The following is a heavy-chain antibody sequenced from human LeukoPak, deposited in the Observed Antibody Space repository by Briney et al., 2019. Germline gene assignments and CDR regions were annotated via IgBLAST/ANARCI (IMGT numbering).Heavy chain of an antibody. CDR3: ARDRYYDSSGYRAFDI. V-gene: IGHV4-59*01. CDR1: GGSISSYY. D-gene: IGHD3-22*01. J-gene: IGHJ3*02. Sequence: SETLSLTCTVSGGSISSYYWSWIRQPPGKGLEWIGYIYYSGSTNYNPSLKSRVTISVDPSKNQFSLKLSSVTAADTAVYYCARDRYYDSSGYRAFDIWGQGTMVTVSS. CDR2: IYYSGST.